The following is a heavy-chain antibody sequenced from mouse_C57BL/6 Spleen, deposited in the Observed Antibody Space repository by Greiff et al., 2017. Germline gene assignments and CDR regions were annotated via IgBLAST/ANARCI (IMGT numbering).Heavy chain of an antibody. CDR2: IYPGNSDI. CDR1: GYTFTSYW. Sequence: VQLQQPGTVLARPGASVKMSCKTSGYTFTSYWMHWVKQRPGQGLEWIGAIYPGNSDISYNQKFKGKVKLTAVTSAITASMELSSLTNEDSAVYYCTRVAAQAPYSDWGQEALVTVST. J-gene: IGHJ3*01. CDR3: TRVAAQAPYSD. V-gene: IGHV1-5*01. D-gene: IGHD3-2*02.